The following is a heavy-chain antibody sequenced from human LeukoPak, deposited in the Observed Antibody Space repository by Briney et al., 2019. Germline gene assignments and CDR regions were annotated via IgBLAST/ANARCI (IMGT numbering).Heavy chain of an antibody. CDR2: IGRAGDT. J-gene: IGHJ4*02. CDR3: ARDSAHYEGYFFDF. D-gene: IGHD2/OR15-2a*01. CDR1: GFTLSGYD. Sequence: PGGSLRLSCAASGFTLSGYDMHWVRQATGKGPEWVSAIGRAGDTYYSGSVKGRFTISRENGKNSLYLQMNSLRDEDAAVYYCARDSAHYEGYFFDFWGQGTLVTVSS. V-gene: IGHV3-13*04.